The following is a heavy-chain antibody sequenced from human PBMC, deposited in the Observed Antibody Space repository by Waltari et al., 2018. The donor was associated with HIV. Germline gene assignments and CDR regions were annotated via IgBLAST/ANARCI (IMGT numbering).Heavy chain of an antibody. CDR1: GGSMTSANYF. CDR2: IYNSGST. J-gene: IGHJ4*02. CDR3: ARGSTAEYLDF. V-gene: IGHV4-61*02. D-gene: IGHD3-10*01. Sequence: QVQLQESGPGLVHPSQTLSLTCSVSGGSMTSANYFWNWLRQPAGKEPEWIGRIYNSGSTNYNPSLKSRVTMSVDTSKNHFSLKLASLSASDTAVYYCARGSTAEYLDFWGPGAQITVSS.